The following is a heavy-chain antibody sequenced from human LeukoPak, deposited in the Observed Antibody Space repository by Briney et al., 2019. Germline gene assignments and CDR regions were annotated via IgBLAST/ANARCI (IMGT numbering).Heavy chain of an antibody. J-gene: IGHJ4*02. Sequence: SETLSLTCTVSGGSISSYYWSWIRQPPGKGLAWIGYIYYSGSTNYNPSLKSRVTISVDTSKNQLSLKLSSVTAADTAVYYCARVGTAYDFWSGAQKRYYFDYWGQGTLVTVSS. CDR1: GGSISSYY. CDR2: IYYSGST. CDR3: ARVGTAYDFWSGAQKRYYFDY. D-gene: IGHD3-3*01. V-gene: IGHV4-59*01.